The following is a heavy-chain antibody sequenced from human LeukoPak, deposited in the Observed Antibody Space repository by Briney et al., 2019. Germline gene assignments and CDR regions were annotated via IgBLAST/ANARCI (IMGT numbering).Heavy chain of an antibody. CDR2: INHSGST. CDR1: GGSFSGYY. CDR3: ARAYYDYVWGSYRPLDY. D-gene: IGHD3-16*02. V-gene: IGHV4-34*01. Sequence: PSETLSLPCAVYGGSFSGYYWSWIRQPPGKGLEWIGEINHSGSTNYNPSLKSRVTISVDTSKNQFSLKLSSVTAADTAVYYCARAYYDYVWGSYRPLDYWGQGTLVTVSP. J-gene: IGHJ4*02.